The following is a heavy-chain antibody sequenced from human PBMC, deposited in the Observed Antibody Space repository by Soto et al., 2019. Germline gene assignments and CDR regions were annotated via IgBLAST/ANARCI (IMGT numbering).Heavy chain of an antibody. J-gene: IGHJ2*01. CDR2: ISYDGSNK. CDR1: GFTFSSYG. D-gene: IGHD4-17*01. CDR3: AKGHDYGGTRPLWYFDL. V-gene: IGHV3-30*18. Sequence: QVQLVESGGGVVQPGRSLRLSCAASGFTFSSYGMHWVRQAPGKGLEWVAVISYDGSNKYYADSVKGRFTISRDNSKNTLYLQMNSLRAEDTAVYYCAKGHDYGGTRPLWYFDLWGRGTLVTVSS.